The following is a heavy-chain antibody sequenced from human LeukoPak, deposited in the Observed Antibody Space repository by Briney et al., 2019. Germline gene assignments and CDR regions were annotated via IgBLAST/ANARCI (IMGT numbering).Heavy chain of an antibody. V-gene: IGHV4-4*07. CDR2: IYTSGST. J-gene: IGHJ5*02. D-gene: IGHD1-26*01. Sequence: PSETLSLTCTVSGGSISSYYWSWIRQPAGKGLEWIGRIYTSGSTNYNPSLKSRVTMSVDTSKNQFSLKMTSVTAADTAFYYCARDQGGTYMNWFDPWGQGTLVTVSS. CDR3: ARDQGGTYMNWFDP. CDR1: GGSISSYY.